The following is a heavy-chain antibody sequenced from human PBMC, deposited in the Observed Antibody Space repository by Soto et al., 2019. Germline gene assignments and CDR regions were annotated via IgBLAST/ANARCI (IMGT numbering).Heavy chain of an antibody. Sequence: EVELVESGGGLVQPGGSLRPSCVASGFTLSSYWMSWVRQAPGKGLEWVANIKQDGSEKHYVDSVKGRFTISRDNAKNSLYLQMISLRAEDTAVYYCARALVVVTEYFDYWGQGILVTVSS. CDR1: GFTLSSYW. CDR3: ARALVVVTEYFDY. J-gene: IGHJ4*02. CDR2: IKQDGSEK. D-gene: IGHD3-22*01. V-gene: IGHV3-7*03.